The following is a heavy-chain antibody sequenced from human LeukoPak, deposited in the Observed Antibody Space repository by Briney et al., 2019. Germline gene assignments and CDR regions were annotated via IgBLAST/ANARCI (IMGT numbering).Heavy chain of an antibody. CDR1: GYTFTGYY. CDR2: INPSGGST. CDR3: AREPRCSSTSCSTGIYYYYYMDV. J-gene: IGHJ6*03. V-gene: IGHV1-46*01. Sequence: ASVKVSCKASGYTFTGYYMHWVRQAPGQGLEWMGIINPSGGSTSYAQKFQGRVTMTRDMSTSTVYMELSSLRSEDTAVYYCAREPRCSSTSCSTGIYYYYYMDVWGKGTTVTVSS. D-gene: IGHD2-2*01.